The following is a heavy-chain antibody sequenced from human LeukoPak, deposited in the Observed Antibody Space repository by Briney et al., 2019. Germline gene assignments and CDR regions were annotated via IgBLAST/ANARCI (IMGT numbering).Heavy chain of an antibody. D-gene: IGHD2-15*01. CDR1: NFTFDAFG. V-gene: IGHV3-33*08. CDR3: ARQHCSGGDCYFFD. CDR2: IWYDGNNK. J-gene: IGHJ4*02. Sequence: GGSLRLSCAASNFTFDAFGIHWVRQAPGKGLEWVALIWYDGNNKYYADSVKGRFTISRDNSKNTLYLQLNSLRAEDTAVYYCARQHCSGGDCYFFDWGQGTLVTVSS.